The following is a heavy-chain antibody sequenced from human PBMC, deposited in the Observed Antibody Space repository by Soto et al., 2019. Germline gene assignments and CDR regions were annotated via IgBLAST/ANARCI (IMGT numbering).Heavy chain of an antibody. J-gene: IGHJ5*02. CDR1: NSSNLSSDHD. V-gene: IGHV4-39*01. D-gene: IGHD5-18*01. CDR3: ARRGYGSRFLDWFDP. Sequence: SDSLSHTCTVANSSNLSSDHDWDRIRQSPGKGLEWIGSIFYSGSTESTSYNSSLKSRLTISVDTSKNQFSLKLDSVTAADTGIYYCARRGYGSRFLDWFDPWGQGTLVTVSS. CDR2: IFYSGST.